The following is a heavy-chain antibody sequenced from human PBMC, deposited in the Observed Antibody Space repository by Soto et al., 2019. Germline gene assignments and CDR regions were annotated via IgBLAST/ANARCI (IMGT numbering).Heavy chain of an antibody. CDR1: GFTVTRYY. V-gene: IGHV1-46*01. J-gene: IGHJ4*02. CDR2: INPSGDGT. D-gene: IGHD6-13*01. CDR3: ARSHSYSNSWHAY. Sequence: ASVKVSCKASGFTVTRYYMHWVRQAPGQGLEYVGIINPSGDGTTYAQNFQGRVTLSRDTSTSTVYMEMGSLRSGDTAVYYCARSHSYSNSWHAYWGQGTLVTVSS.